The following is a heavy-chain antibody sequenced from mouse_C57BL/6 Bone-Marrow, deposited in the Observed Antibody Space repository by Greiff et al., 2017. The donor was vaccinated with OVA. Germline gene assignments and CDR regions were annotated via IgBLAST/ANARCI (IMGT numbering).Heavy chain of an antibody. J-gene: IGHJ2*01. D-gene: IGHD1-1*01. Sequence: VQLKESGTVLARPGASVKMSCTTSGYTFTSYWMHWVKQRPGQGLEWIGSIYPGNSDTSYNQKFKGKAKLTAVTSASTAYMELSSLTNEDSAVYYCTRDYGSRYYFDYWGQGTTLTVSS. V-gene: IGHV1-5*01. CDR2: IYPGNSDT. CDR1: GYTFTSYW. CDR3: TRDYGSRYYFDY.